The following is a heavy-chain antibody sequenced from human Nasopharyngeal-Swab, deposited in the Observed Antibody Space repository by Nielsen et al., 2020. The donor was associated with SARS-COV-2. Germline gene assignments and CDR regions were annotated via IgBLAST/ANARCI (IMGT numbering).Heavy chain of an antibody. CDR2: VSYSGRT. CDR3: TRGSLRTAPDC. Sequence: SETLSLTCAVSGASISSDYWGWIRQPPGKGLEWIGCVSYSGRTDYNPSLKSRATISIDTSKKHFSLVLSSLTAADTALYYCTRGSLRTAPDCWGQGTLVTVSS. V-gene: IGHV4-59*12. CDR1: GASISSDY. D-gene: IGHD4-17*01. J-gene: IGHJ4*02.